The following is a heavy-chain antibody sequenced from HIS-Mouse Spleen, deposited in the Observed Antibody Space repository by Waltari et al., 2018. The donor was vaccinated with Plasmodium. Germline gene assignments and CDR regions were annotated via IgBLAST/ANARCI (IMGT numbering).Heavy chain of an antibody. V-gene: IGHV1-46*01. D-gene: IGHD6-19*01. Sequence: QVQLVQSGAEVKKPGASVKVSCKASGYTFTSYYMHWVRQSPGQGLEWMGIINPSGGSTSYAQKVQGRVTMTRDTSTSTVYMGLSSLRSEDTAVYYCARDLFRIGVAGTEYYYGMDVWGQGTTVTVSS. J-gene: IGHJ6*02. CDR3: ARDLFRIGVAGTEYYYGMDV. CDR2: INPSGGST. CDR1: GYTFTSYY.